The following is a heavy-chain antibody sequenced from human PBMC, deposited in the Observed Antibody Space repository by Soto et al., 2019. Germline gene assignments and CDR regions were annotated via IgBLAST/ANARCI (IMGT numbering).Heavy chain of an antibody. Sequence: ETLSLTCNLSGASLSGYYRTWIPQPPGKGLEWIGRIYATGSSDYNPSLKGRITISVDMSKKQFSLTLRSVTAADTAMYYCVRDGTKNLRDWFDPWGQGILVTVSS. V-gene: IGHV4-4*07. J-gene: IGHJ5*02. CDR1: GASLSGYY. D-gene: IGHD1-1*01. CDR3: VRDGTKNLRDWFDP. CDR2: IYATGSS.